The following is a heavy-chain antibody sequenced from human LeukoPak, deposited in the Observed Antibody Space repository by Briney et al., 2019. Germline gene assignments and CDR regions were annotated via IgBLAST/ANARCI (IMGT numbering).Heavy chain of an antibody. D-gene: IGHD3-16*01. CDR3: ARGLGGASYYMDV. Sequence: PSETLSLTRTVSGGSTSGYFWSWIRQPAGKGLEWIGRIYSSGINNYNPSLKGRVTMSLDTSKNHLSLNLSSVTAADTAVYYCARGLGGASYYMDVWGRGTTVTVSS. J-gene: IGHJ6*03. CDR2: IYSSGIN. CDR1: GGSTSGYF. V-gene: IGHV4-4*07.